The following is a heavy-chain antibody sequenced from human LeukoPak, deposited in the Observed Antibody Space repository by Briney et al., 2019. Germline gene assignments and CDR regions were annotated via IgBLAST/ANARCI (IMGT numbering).Heavy chain of an antibody. J-gene: IGHJ4*02. CDR3: ASAGDFYFDY. CDR2: IYYSGST. Sequence: SETLSLTCTVSGGSISSSSYYWGWIRQPPGKGLEWIGSIYYSGSTYYNPSLKSRVTISVDTSKNQFSLKLSSVTAADTAVYYCASAGDFYFDYWGQGTLVTVSS. CDR1: GGSISSSSYY. V-gene: IGHV4-39*01. D-gene: IGHD1-14*01.